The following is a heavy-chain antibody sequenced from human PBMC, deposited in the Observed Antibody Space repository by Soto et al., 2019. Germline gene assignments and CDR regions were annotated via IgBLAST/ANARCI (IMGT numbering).Heavy chain of an antibody. CDR2: ISSSSSTI. CDR1: GFTFSSYS. D-gene: IGHD2-2*01. CDR3: ARDLGYCSSTSCYASHFDY. J-gene: IGHJ4*02. V-gene: IGHV3-48*02. Sequence: GGSLRLSCAASGFTFSSYSMNWVRQAPGKGLEWVSYISSSSSTIYYADSVKGRFTISRDNAKNSLYLQMNSLRDEDTAVYYCARDLGYCSSTSCYASHFDYWGQGTLVTVSS.